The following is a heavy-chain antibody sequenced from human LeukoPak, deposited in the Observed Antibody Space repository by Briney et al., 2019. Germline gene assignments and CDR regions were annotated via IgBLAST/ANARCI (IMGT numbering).Heavy chain of an antibody. D-gene: IGHD6-19*01. CDR3: AMKGIAVAGTADY. CDR2: ISGSGGST. V-gene: IGHV3-23*01. Sequence: PGGSLRLSCAASRFTFSSYAMSWVRQAPGKGLEWVSAISGSGGSTYYADSVKGRFTISRDNSKNTLYLQMNSLRAEDTAVYYCAMKGIAVAGTADYWGQGTLVTVSS. CDR1: RFTFSSYA. J-gene: IGHJ4*02.